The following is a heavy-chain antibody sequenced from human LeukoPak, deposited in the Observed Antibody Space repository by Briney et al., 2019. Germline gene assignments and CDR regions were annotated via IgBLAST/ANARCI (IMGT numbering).Heavy chain of an antibody. CDR2: IWYDGSKK. D-gene: IGHD5-12*01. V-gene: IGHV3-33*01. CDR3: ARLRGRGFLNYFDY. Sequence: GGSLRLSCAASGFSFSTYGMFWVRQAPGKGLEWVALIWYDGSKKYYADSVKGRFTISRDNSKNTLYLQMNSLRAEDTAVYYCARLRGRGFLNYFDYWGQGALVTVSS. CDR1: GFSFSTYG. J-gene: IGHJ4*02.